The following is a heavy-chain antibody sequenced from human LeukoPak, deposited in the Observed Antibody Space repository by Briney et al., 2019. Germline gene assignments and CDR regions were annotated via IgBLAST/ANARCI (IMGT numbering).Heavy chain of an antibody. CDR3: ASPTRGGAFDI. J-gene: IGHJ3*02. CDR1: GFTVNTNY. CDR2: LYSGGRT. Sequence: GGSLRRSCAASGFTVNTNYMTWVRQAPRKEREWVLVLYSGGRTHYADSVKGRFTTSRHNSKNTLYLQMNSLRAEDTAVYYCASPTRGGAFDIWGQGTMVTVSS. D-gene: IGHD5-24*01. V-gene: IGHV3-53*04.